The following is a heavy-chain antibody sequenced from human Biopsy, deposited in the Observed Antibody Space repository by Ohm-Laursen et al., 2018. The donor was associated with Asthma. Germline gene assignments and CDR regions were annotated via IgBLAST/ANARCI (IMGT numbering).Heavy chain of an antibody. D-gene: IGHD2-21*02. Sequence: SQTLSLTCAVSGDSIDSVDYSWTWLRQSPGVGLVRFGYIYRNGNTYYNPTLKNRFTISIDSSKNQFSLRLRSVTAADTAVYYCARGWNCGGDCYSIDSWGQGIVVTVSS. CDR2: IYRNGNT. V-gene: IGHV4-30-2*06. CDR3: ARGWNCGGDCYSIDS. J-gene: IGHJ4*02. CDR1: GDSIDSVDYS.